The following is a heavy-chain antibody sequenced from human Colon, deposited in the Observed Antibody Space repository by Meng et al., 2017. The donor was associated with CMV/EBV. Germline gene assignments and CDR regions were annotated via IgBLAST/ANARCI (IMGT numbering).Heavy chain of an antibody. D-gene: IGHD6-19*01. CDR1: GYTFTGYY. CDR2: INPNSGGT. Sequence: ASVKVSCKASGYTFTGYYMHWVRQAPGQGLEWMGWINPNSGGTNYAQKFQGRVTMTRDTSISTAHMELSRLRSDDTAVYYCATGYSSGWYSLAGMDVWGQGTTVTVSS. J-gene: IGHJ6*02. V-gene: IGHV1-2*02. CDR3: ATGYSSGWYSLAGMDV.